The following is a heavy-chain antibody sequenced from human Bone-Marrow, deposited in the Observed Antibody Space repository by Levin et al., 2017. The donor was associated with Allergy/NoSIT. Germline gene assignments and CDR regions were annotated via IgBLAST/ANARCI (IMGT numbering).Heavy chain of an antibody. CDR3: ASRSGSSPHFDY. D-gene: IGHD6-6*01. V-gene: IGHV4-31*03. CDR1: GGSIRSGGSS. CDR2: IFHTGTT. Sequence: SETLSLTCTVSGGSIRSGGSSWNWIRQHPGQALEWIGFIFHTGTTYYSPSLRSRVAISVDTSQNQFSLKVNSLTAADTAVYYCASRSGSSPHFDYWGRGLLVTV. J-gene: IGHJ4*02.